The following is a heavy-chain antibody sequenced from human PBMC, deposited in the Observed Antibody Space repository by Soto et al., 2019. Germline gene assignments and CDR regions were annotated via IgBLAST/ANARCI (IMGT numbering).Heavy chain of an antibody. D-gene: IGHD4-17*01. CDR3: AKDPRGGGRFFYGYYGIDY. Sequence: EVQLLESGGGLVQPGGSLRLSCAASGFTFSSYAMSWVRQAPGKGLEWVSAISGSGGSTYYADSVKGRFTISRDNSKNTLYLQMNSLRAEDTAVYYCAKDPRGGGRFFYGYYGIDYWGQGTLVTVSS. CDR1: GFTFSSYA. CDR2: ISGSGGST. V-gene: IGHV3-23*01. J-gene: IGHJ4*02.